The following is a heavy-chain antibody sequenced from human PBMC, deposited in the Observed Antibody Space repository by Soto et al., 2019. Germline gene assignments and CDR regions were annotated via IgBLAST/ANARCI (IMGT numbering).Heavy chain of an antibody. Sequence: PGGSLRLSCAASGFTFSTYWMHWVRQAPGKGRVWVSRINSDGSTTTYADSVKGRFTISRDNSKNTLYLQMNSLRAEDTAVYYCAKEWGVGFRPKLSGLDIWGQGTMVTVSS. J-gene: IGHJ3*02. D-gene: IGHD2-15*01. CDR3: AKEWGVGFRPKLSGLDI. CDR2: INSDGSTT. CDR1: GFTFSTYW. V-gene: IGHV3-74*01.